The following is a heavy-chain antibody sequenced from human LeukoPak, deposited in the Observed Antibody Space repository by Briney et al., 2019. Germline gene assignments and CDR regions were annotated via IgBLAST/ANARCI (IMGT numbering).Heavy chain of an antibody. Sequence: SETLSLTCTVSGGSINSGDYYWSRIRQPPGKGLEWIGHIYYSGTTYYNPSLKSRVTISVDTSKNQFSLRLNSVTAADTAVYYCARGVGSSWYGDWGQGTLVTVSS. CDR3: ARGVGSSWYGD. J-gene: IGHJ4*02. CDR2: IYYSGTT. CDR1: GGSINSGDYY. V-gene: IGHV4-30-4*01. D-gene: IGHD6-13*01.